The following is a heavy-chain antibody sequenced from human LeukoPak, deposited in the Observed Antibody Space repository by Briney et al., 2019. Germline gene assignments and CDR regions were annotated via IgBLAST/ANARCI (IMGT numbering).Heavy chain of an antibody. V-gene: IGHV3-74*01. CDR1: GFTFSRYW. D-gene: IGHD3-10*01. CDR3: AKDFGQLASYYMDV. J-gene: IGHJ6*03. CDR2: INSDGSST. Sequence: PGGSLRLSCAASGFTFSRYWMHWVRQAPGKGLVWVSRINSDGSSTSYADSVRGRFTISRDNAKNTLYLQMNSLRAGDTAVYYCAKDFGQLASYYMDVWGKATTVTVS.